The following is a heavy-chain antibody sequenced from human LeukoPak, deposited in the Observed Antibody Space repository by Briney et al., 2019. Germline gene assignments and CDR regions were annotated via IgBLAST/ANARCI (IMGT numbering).Heavy chain of an antibody. Sequence: GGSLRLSCAGSGFSFNYYDMNWVRQAPGKGLEWVSSVSPKSDFIYYSDSVRGRSTISRDNAENSLYLQMNSLRTEDTAVYYCARADCSSSTCYLRRSWFDPWGQGTLVTVSS. D-gene: IGHD2-2*01. V-gene: IGHV3-21*01. CDR1: GFSFNYYD. J-gene: IGHJ5*02. CDR2: VSPKSDFI. CDR3: ARADCSSSTCYLRRSWFDP.